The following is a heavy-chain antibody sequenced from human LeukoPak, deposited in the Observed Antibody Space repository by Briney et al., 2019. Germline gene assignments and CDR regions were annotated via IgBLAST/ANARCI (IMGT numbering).Heavy chain of an antibody. CDR3: ARDEARYSSGYYPNWFDP. V-gene: IGHV1-18*01. CDR1: GYTFTSYG. J-gene: IGHJ5*02. D-gene: IGHD3-22*01. CDR2: ISGYNGYT. Sequence: ASVKVSCKASGYTFTSYGISWVRQAPGQGLEWMGRISGYNGYTDYAHDLQGRVTMTTDTSTSTAYMELRSLRSDDTAAYYCARDEARYSSGYYPNWFDPWGQGTLVTVSS.